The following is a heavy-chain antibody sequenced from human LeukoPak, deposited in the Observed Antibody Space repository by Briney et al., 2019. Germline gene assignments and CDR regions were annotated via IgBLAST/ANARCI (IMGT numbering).Heavy chain of an antibody. V-gene: IGHV3-30*04. CDR3: ARSEGVAGAMWAYDI. CDR2: ISYDGSNK. Sequence: GGSLRLSCAASGFTFSSYAMHWVRQAPGKGLEWVAVISYDGSNKYYADSVKGRFTISRDNSKNTLYLQMNSLRAEDTAVYYCARSEGVAGAMWAYDIWGQGTMVTVSS. J-gene: IGHJ3*02. CDR1: GFTFSSYA. D-gene: IGHD6-19*01.